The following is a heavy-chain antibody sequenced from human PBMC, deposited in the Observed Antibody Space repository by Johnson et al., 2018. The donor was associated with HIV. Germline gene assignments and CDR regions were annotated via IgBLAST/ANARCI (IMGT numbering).Heavy chain of an antibody. CDR3: TRGWGYAFDI. CDR2: ISYDGSNK. J-gene: IGHJ3*02. D-gene: IGHD3-10*01. CDR1: GFTFSSYA. V-gene: IGHV3-30*14. Sequence: QVQLVESGGGVVQPGRSLRLSCAASGFTFSSYAMHWVRQAPGKGLEWVAVISYDGSNKYYADSVKGRFTISRGNSKNTLYLQMNSLRAEDTAVYYCTRGWGYAFDIWGQGTMVTVSS.